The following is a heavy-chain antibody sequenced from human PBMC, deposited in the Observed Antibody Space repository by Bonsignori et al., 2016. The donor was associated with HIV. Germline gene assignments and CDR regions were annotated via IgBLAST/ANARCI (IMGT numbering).Heavy chain of an antibody. CDR2: TYYRSKWYN. J-gene: IGHJ3*02. D-gene: IGHD3-22*01. CDR3: ARAGDSSGYYFNAFDI. CDR1: GDSVSSNSAA. Sequence: SQTLSLTCAISGDSVSSNSAAWNWIRQSPSRGLEWLGRTYYRSKWYNDYAVSVKSRITINPDTSKNQFSLQLNSVTPEDTAVYYCARAGDSSGYYFNAFDIWGQGTMVTVSS. V-gene: IGHV6-1*01.